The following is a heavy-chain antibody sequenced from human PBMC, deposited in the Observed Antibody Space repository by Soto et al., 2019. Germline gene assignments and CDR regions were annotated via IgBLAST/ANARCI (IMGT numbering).Heavy chain of an antibody. CDR1: GFSFSSDN. J-gene: IGHJ4*02. CDR3: VHSHYGSGGFDY. CDR2: VGSTASYV. D-gene: IGHD3-10*01. V-gene: IGHV3-21*01. Sequence: PGGSLRLSCAASGFSFSSDNMHWVRQAPGKGLEWVSSVGSTASYVVYADSVKGRFTISRDNANSSLYLQMNSLRAEDTAVYYCVHSHYGSGGFDYWGQGTLVTVSS.